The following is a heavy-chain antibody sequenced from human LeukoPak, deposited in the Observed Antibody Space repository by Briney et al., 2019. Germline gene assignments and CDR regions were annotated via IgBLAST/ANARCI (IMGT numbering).Heavy chain of an antibody. D-gene: IGHD3-22*01. CDR1: GFTFSSYS. Sequence: GGSLRLSCAASGFTFSSYSMNWVRQAPGKGLEWVSSISSSSSYIYYADSVRGRFTISRDNAMNSLYLQMNSLRAEDTAVYYCARSSDYDSSGYYYPWGQGTLVTVSS. V-gene: IGHV3-21*01. J-gene: IGHJ5*02. CDR2: ISSSSSYI. CDR3: ARSSDYDSSGYYYP.